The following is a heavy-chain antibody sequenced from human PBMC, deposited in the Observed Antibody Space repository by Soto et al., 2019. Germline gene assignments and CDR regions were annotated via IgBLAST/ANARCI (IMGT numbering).Heavy chain of an antibody. Sequence: SLRLSCAASGFTLSTYAMSWVRQAPGKGLEWVSTVSGSGDSTYYADSVKGRFTISRDNSKNTLYLQMISLRAEDTALYYCAKVWSSGFFDSWGRGILVTVSS. CDR2: VSGSGDST. D-gene: IGHD3-22*01. CDR3: AKVWSSGFFDS. J-gene: IGHJ4*02. CDR1: GFTLSTYA. V-gene: IGHV3-23*01.